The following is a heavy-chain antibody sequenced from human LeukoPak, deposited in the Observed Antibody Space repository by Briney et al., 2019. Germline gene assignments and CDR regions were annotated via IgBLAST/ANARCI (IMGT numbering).Heavy chain of an antibody. J-gene: IGHJ4*02. V-gene: IGHV4-4*07. CDR1: GGSISSYY. D-gene: IGHD2-15*01. CDR2: IYTTGST. CDR3: ARHRYCTGGSCYCFDY. Sequence: SETLSLTCTVSGGSISSYYWSWIRQPAGKGLEWIGRIYTTGSTDYNPSLRSRVTISVDTSKNQFSLKLTSVTAADTAVYHCARHRYCTGGSCYCFDYWGQGTLVTVSS.